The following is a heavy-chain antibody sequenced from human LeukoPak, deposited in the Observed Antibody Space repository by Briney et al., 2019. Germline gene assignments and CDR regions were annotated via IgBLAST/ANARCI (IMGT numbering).Heavy chain of an antibody. CDR3: ARSITGTADFDY. Sequence: SGPTLVKPPQTLTLTCTFSGFSLSTSRVGMGWIRQPPGKALEWLAVIYWDDDKRYSPSLKSRLTITKDSSKNQVVLTLTNMDPVDTATYYCARSITGTADFDYWGQGTLVTVSS. CDR1: GFSLSTSRVG. D-gene: IGHD1-20*01. J-gene: IGHJ4*02. CDR2: IYWDDDK. V-gene: IGHV2-5*02.